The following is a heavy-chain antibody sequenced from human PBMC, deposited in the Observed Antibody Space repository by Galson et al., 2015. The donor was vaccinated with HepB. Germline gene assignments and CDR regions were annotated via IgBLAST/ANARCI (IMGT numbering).Heavy chain of an antibody. J-gene: IGHJ4*02. CDR1: GASISTYY. CDR3: ARDSSLGKGFDY. CDR2: IYYSGGA. V-gene: IGHV4-59*12. D-gene: IGHD7-27*01. Sequence: SETLSLTCTVSGASISTYYWTWIRQPPGKGLEWIGFIYYSGGAHYNSSLQSRVTISVDTSQNLLSLRRTSVTAADTAIYYCARDSSLGKGFDYWGQGILVTVSS.